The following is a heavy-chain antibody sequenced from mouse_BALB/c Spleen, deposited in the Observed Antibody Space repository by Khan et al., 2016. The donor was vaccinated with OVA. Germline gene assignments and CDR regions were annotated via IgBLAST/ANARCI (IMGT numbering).Heavy chain of an antibody. Sequence: QIQLVQSGPELKKPGETVRISCKASGYTFTTAGIQWVQKMPGKGLKWIGWINTHSGVPKYAEDFKGRFAFSLEIPVNTAYLQRTNLKNEDTATYVCARGGDAYYRNDGGAMEYWGQGTSVTVSS. CDR1: GYTFTTAG. V-gene: IGHV9-4*02. CDR3: ARGGDAYYRNDGGAMEY. CDR2: INTHSGVP. J-gene: IGHJ4*01. D-gene: IGHD2-14*01.